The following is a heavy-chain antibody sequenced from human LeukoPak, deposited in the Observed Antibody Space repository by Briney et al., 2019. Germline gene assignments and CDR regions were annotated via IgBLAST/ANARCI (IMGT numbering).Heavy chain of an antibody. CDR1: GGSISSSSYY. CDR3: ARLGSSVYMDV. Sequence: TSETLSLTCTVSGGSISSSSYYWGWIRQPPGRGLEWIGNIYYSGSTYYNPSLKSRVTISVDTSKNHFSLKLSSVTAADTAVYYCARLGSSVYMDVWGRGTTVTVSS. CDR2: IYYSGST. V-gene: IGHV4-39*07. J-gene: IGHJ6*03. D-gene: IGHD2-2*01.